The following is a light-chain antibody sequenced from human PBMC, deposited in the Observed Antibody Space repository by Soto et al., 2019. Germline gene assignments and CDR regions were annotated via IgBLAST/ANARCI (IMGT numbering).Light chain of an antibody. CDR1: QTLSGW. J-gene: IGKJ1*01. CDR2: MAS. Sequence: DIQMTKSPSTLSASLGDRVTITCRASQTLSGWLAWYQQEPGKAPILLIYMASTLASGVPSRFSGSGSGTELTLTIICLQPDAFATYYCQHYSGYSWTFCQGTKV. V-gene: IGKV1-5*03. CDR3: QHYSGYSWT.